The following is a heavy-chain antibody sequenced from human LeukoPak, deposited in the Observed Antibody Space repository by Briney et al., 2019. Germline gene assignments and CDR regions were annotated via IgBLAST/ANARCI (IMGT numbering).Heavy chain of an antibody. D-gene: IGHD4-17*01. V-gene: IGHV3-21*01. J-gene: IGHJ4*02. CDR1: GFTFSTYS. CDR3: AREGRRDYGDYPYYFDY. Sequence: PGGSLRLSCAASGFTFSTYSMNWVRQAPGKGLEWVSSISSSNSYIYYADSVKGRFTISRDNAKNSLYLQMNTLRAEDTAVYYCAREGRRDYGDYPYYFDYWGQGTLFTVSS. CDR2: ISSSNSYI.